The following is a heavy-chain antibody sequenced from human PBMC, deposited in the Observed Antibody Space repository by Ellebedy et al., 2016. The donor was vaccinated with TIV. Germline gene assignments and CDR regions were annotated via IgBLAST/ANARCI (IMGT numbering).Heavy chain of an antibody. Sequence: GESLKISXAASGFTFSSYAMSWVRQAPGKGLEWVSAISGSGGSTYYADSVKGRFTISRDNSKNTLYLQMNSLRAEDTAVYYCARLGSSSPYWYFDLWGRGTLVTVSS. CDR1: GFTFSSYA. D-gene: IGHD6-6*01. CDR3: ARLGSSSPYWYFDL. CDR2: ISGSGGST. V-gene: IGHV3-23*01. J-gene: IGHJ2*01.